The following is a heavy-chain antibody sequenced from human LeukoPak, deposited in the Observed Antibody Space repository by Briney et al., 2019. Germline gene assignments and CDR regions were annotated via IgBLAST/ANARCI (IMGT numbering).Heavy chain of an antibody. CDR3: ARVIDYDSSGYYLGY. CDR2: INDSGST. V-gene: IGHV4-34*01. CDR1: GGSFSGYY. J-gene: IGHJ4*02. Sequence: SETLSLTCAVYGGSFSGYYWSWIRQPPGKGLEWIGEINDSGSTSCSPSLKSRVSIPVDTSKNQFSLKLSSVTAADTAVYYCARVIDYDSSGYYLGYWGQGTRVTVSS. D-gene: IGHD3-22*01.